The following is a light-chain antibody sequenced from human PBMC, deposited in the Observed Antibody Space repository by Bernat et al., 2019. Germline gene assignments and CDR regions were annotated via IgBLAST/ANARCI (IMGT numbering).Light chain of an antibody. CDR2: KDS. CDR3: QSAYSSGTYVV. CDR1: ALPKQF. J-gene: IGLJ2*01. Sequence: SYELTQPPSVSVSPGQTARITCSGDALPKQFAYWYQQKPGQAPVLLIYKDSERPSGIPERFSGSSSGTTVTLTISGVQAEDEADYYCQSAYSSGTYVVFGGGTKLTVL. V-gene: IGLV3-25*03.